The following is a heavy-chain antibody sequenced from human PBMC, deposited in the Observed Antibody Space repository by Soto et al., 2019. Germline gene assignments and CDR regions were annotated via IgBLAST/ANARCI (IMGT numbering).Heavy chain of an antibody. D-gene: IGHD6-19*01. V-gene: IGHV3-66*01. Sequence: GGSLRLSCAASGFTVSSKYMSWVRQAPGKGLEWVSLIQSGGPTYYADSVKGRFTISRDTSENTLHLQMDSLTDEDTAVYYCARDLGWAFDSWGQGTLVTVSS. CDR3: ARDLGWAFDS. CDR1: GFTVSSKY. J-gene: IGHJ4*02. CDR2: IQSGGPT.